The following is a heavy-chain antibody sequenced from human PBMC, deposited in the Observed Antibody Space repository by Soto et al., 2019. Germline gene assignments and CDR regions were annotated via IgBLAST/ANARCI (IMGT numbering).Heavy chain of an antibody. Sequence: QVQLVESGGGVVHPGRSLRLSCAASGITFSSYGMHWVRQAPGKGLEWVAVIWYVGSNKYYADSVKGRFTISRDNSKNMVYLQMNSLRVEDTAVYHCASTSHWGQGTLVTVSS. J-gene: IGHJ4*02. CDR2: IWYVGSNK. CDR1: GITFSSYG. CDR3: ASTSH. V-gene: IGHV3-33*01.